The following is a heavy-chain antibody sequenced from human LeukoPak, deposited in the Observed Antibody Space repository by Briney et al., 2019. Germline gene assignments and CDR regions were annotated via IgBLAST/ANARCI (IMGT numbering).Heavy chain of an antibody. J-gene: IGHJ4*02. CDR3: AREGQQLVPPFDY. CDR1: GGSISSSSYY. CDR2: IYYSGST. Sequence: PSETLSLTCTVSGGSISSSSYYWGWIRQPPGKGLEWIGSIYYSGSTYYNPSLKSRVTISVDTSKNQFSLKLSSVTAADTAVYYCAREGQQLVPPFDYWGQGTLVTVSS. V-gene: IGHV4-39*02. D-gene: IGHD6-6*01.